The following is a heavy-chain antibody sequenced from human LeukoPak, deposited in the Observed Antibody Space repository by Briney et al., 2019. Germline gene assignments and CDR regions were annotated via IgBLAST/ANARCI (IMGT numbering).Heavy chain of an antibody. CDR1: GGTFSSYA. J-gene: IGHJ3*02. Sequence: ASVKVSCKASGGTFSSYAISWVRQAPGQGLEWMGGIIPIFGTANYAQKFQGRVTITTDESTSTAYMELSSLRSEDTAVYYCVRVRWELPGFKDAFDIWGQGTMVTVSS. D-gene: IGHD1-26*01. V-gene: IGHV1-69*05. CDR3: VRVRWELPGFKDAFDI. CDR2: IIPIFGTA.